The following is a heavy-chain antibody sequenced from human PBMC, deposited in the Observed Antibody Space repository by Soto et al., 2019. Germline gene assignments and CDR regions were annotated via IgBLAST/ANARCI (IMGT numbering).Heavy chain of an antibody. CDR2: IYYSGST. J-gene: IGHJ4*02. V-gene: IGHV4-59*08. CDR3: ARHFDPGIAAAGHVDY. D-gene: IGHD6-13*01. Sequence: SETLSLTCTVSGGSISSYYWSWIRQPPGKGLEWIGYIYYSGSTNYNPSLKSRVTISVDTPKNQFSLKLSSVTAADTAVYYCARHFDPGIAAAGHVDYWGQGTLVTVSS. CDR1: GGSISSYY.